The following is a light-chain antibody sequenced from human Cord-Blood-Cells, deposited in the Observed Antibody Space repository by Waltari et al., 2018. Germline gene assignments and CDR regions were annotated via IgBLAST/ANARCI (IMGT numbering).Light chain of an antibody. V-gene: IGLV3-1*01. CDR2: QDS. Sequence: SYELTQPPSVSVSPGQTANITCSGDKLGDKYACWYQQKPGQSPVLVIYQDSKRPSGIPRRFSGSNSGNTATLTISGTQAIDEADYYCQAWDSSTYVFGTGTKVTVL. CDR1: KLGDKY. CDR3: QAWDSSTYV. J-gene: IGLJ1*01.